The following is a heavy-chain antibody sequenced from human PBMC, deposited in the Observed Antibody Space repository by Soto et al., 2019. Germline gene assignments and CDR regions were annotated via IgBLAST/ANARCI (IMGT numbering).Heavy chain of an antibody. CDR3: ARHWRFGELSGYYYYYYGMDV. CDR1: GGSVTTGGWY. D-gene: IGHD3-10*01. V-gene: IGHV4-61*08. CDR2: VYYTGAT. Sequence: PSETLSLTCNVSGGSVTTGGWYWNWIRQPPGGGLEWIGHVYYTGATDYNPSVRSRVTISVDTSKNQFSLKLSSVTAADTAVYYCARHWRFGELSGYYYYYYGMDVWGQGTTVTVSS. J-gene: IGHJ6*02.